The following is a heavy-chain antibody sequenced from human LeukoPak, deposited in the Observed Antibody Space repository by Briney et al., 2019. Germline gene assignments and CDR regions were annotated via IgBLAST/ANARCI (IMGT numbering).Heavy chain of an antibody. J-gene: IGHJ4*02. CDR3: ARLRAYTGYHYAYDY. V-gene: IGHV1-2*06. CDR2: INPNSGGT. CDR1: GYTFTGYY. D-gene: IGHD5-12*01. Sequence: ASVKVSCKASGYTFTGYYIHWVRQAPGQGLEWMGRINPNSGGTNYAQKFQGRVTMTRDTSISPAYMELSRLRSDDTALYYCARLRAYTGYHYAYDYWGQGTLVTVSS.